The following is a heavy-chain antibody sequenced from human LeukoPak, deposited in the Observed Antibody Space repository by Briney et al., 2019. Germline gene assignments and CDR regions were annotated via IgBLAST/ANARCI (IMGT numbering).Heavy chain of an antibody. D-gene: IGHD3-22*01. CDR1: GYTFTSYD. CDR3: ARLYDSTTYNWFDP. J-gene: IGHJ5*02. V-gene: IGHV1-8*01. Sequence: ASVKVSCKASGYTFTSYDINWVRQATGQGLEWMGWMNPNSGNTGYAQKFQGRVTMTRNTSISTAYMELSSLRSEDTAVYYCARLYDSTTYNWFDPWGQGTLVTVSS. CDR2: MNPNSGNT.